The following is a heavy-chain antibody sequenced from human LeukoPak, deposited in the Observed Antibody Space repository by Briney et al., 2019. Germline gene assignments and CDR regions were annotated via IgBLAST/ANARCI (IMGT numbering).Heavy chain of an antibody. CDR1: GFTFSSYE. J-gene: IGHJ6*02. CDR3: ARGAQTAPADYYYYGMDV. V-gene: IGHV3-48*03. D-gene: IGHD4/OR15-4a*01. Sequence: GGSLRLSCAASGFTFSSYEMNWVRQAPGKGLEWVSYISSSGSTIYYADSVKGRFTISRDNSKNTLYLQMNSLRAEDTAVYYCARGAQTAPADYYYYGMDVWGQGTTVTVSS. CDR2: ISSSGSTI.